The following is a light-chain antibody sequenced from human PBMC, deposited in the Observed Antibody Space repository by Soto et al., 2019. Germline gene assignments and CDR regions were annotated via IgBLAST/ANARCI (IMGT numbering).Light chain of an antibody. CDR1: QSVSSY. CDR3: HQRQSRPRT. Sequence: EIMMTHSPATLSVSPCERATLFSMASQSVSSYLAWYQQKPVQAPRLLIYDASNGATGIPARFSGSGSGTDFTLTISSLEPEDFAVYYCHQRQSRPRTFGQGTKVDTK. V-gene: IGKV3-11*01. CDR2: DAS. J-gene: IGKJ1*01.